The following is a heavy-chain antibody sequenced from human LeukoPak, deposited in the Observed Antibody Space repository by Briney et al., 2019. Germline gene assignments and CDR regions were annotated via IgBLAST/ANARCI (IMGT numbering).Heavy chain of an antibody. Sequence: GGSLRLSCAASGFTFSSYAMSWVRQAPGKGLEWVSAISGSGGSTYYADSVKGRFTISRDNSKNTLYLQMNSLRAEDTAVYYCAKETYYYGSGSYLGYFDYWGQGTLVTVSS. CDR1: GFTFSSYA. V-gene: IGHV3-23*01. D-gene: IGHD3-10*01. CDR3: AKETYYYGSGSYLGYFDY. CDR2: ISGSGGST. J-gene: IGHJ4*02.